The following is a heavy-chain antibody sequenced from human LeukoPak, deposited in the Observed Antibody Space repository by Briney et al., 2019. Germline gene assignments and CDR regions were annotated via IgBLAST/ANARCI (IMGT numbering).Heavy chain of an antibody. Sequence: GSSVKVSCKASGGTFSSYAISWLRQAPGQGLEWMGGIIPIFGTANYAQKFQGRVTITADESTSTAYMELSSLISEDTAVYYCARDGPYTIFAAGGYFDYWGQGTLVTVSS. D-gene: IGHD3-9*01. V-gene: IGHV1-69*01. CDR2: IIPIFGTA. J-gene: IGHJ4*02. CDR1: GGTFSSYA. CDR3: ARDGPYTIFAAGGYFDY.